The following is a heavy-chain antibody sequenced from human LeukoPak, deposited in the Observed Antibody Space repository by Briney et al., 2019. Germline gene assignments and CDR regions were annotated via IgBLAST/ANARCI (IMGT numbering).Heavy chain of an antibody. V-gene: IGHV4-59*01. CDR3: ARDLSDYYDSHALGY. Sequence: SETLSLTCTVSGGSISSYYWSWIRQPPGKGLEWIGYIYYSGSTNYNPSLKSRVTISVDTSKNQFSLKLSSVTAADTAVYYCARDLSDYYDSHALGYWGQGTLVTVPS. CDR2: IYYSGST. D-gene: IGHD3-22*01. J-gene: IGHJ4*02. CDR1: GGSISSYY.